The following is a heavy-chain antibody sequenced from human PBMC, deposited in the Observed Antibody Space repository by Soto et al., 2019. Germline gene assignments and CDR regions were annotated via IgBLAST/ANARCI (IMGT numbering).Heavy chain of an antibody. D-gene: IGHD4-17*01. V-gene: IGHV4-30-4*01. CDR2: IYYSGST. J-gene: IGHJ4*02. Sequence: QVQLQASCPGLVKPSQTLSLTCTVSGGSISSGDYYWSWLRQPPGKGLEWIGYIYYSGSTYYNPSLKSRVTLSGDTSKNQVSLKLSSVTAADTAVYYWARDVGYGDYEYWGQGTLVTVSS. CDR3: ARDVGYGDYEY. CDR1: GGSISSGDYY.